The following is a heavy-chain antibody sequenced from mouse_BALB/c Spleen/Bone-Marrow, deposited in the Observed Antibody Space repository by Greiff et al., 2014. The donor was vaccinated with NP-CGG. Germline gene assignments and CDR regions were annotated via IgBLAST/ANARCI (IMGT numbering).Heavy chain of an antibody. Sequence: EVKVVESGAELVEPGASVKLSCTASGFNIKDTYMHWVKQRPEQGLEWIGRIDPANGNTKYDPKFQGKATITADTSSNTAYLQLSSLTSEDTAVYYCARYYYGSSYFDYWGQGTTLTVSS. CDR1: GFNIKDTY. D-gene: IGHD1-1*01. V-gene: IGHV14-3*02. CDR3: ARYYYGSSYFDY. CDR2: IDPANGNT. J-gene: IGHJ2*01.